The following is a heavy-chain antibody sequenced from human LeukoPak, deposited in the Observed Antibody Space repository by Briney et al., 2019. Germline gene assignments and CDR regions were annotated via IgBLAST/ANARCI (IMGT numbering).Heavy chain of an antibody. CDR3: ARQVAGPFYFDY. J-gene: IGHJ4*02. V-gene: IGHV3-53*01. CDR2: IYSGGIT. CDR1: GFTASSNY. Sequence: PGGSLRLSCAASGFTASSNYMSWVRQAPGKGLEWVSVIYSGGITYYADSVKGRFTISRDSSKNTLYLQMNSLRAEDTAVYYCARQVAGPFYFDYWGQGALVTVSS. D-gene: IGHD6-19*01.